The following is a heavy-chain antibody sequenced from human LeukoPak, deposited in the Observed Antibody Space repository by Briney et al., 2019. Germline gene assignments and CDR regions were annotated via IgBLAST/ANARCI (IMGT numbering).Heavy chain of an antibody. CDR3: ARHAVEAASRWFDP. D-gene: IGHD1-1*01. J-gene: IGHJ5*02. V-gene: IGHV4-34*01. Sequence: SETLSLTCAVYGGSFSGYYWSWIRQPPGKGLEWIGEINHSGSTNYNPSLKSRVTISVDTSKNQFSLKLSSVTAADTAVYYCARHAVEAASRWFDPWGQGTLVTVSS. CDR1: GGSFSGYY. CDR2: INHSGST.